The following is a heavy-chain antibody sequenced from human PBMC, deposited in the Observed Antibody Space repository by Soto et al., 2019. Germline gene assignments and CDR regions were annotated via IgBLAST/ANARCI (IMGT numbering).Heavy chain of an antibody. CDR2: IISIFDTP. V-gene: IGHV1-69*12. CDR1: GGTFNSYV. Sequence: QVQLVQSGAEVKKPGSSVKVSCKASGGTFNSYVFNWVRQAPGQGLEWRGGIISIFDTPNYGQKLQGRVTITADESTSTGFMELSSLTSEDPAISYGARDLGSGYDPGDYSGHGTLVPVSS. J-gene: IGHJ4*01. D-gene: IGHD5-12*01. CDR3: ARDLGSGYDPGDY.